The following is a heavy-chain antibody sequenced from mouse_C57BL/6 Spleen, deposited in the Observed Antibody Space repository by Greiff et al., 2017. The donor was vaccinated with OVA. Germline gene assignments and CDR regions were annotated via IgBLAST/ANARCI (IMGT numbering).Heavy chain of an antibody. J-gene: IGHJ2*01. CDR2: IHPSDSDT. V-gene: IGHV1-74*01. Sequence: QVHVKQPGAELVKPGASVKVSCKASGYTFTSYWMHWVKQRPGQGLEWIGRIHPSDSDTNYNQKFKGKATLTVDKSSSTAYMQLSSLTSEDSAVYYCAISNDGDYFDYWGQGTTLTVSS. CDR1: GYTFTSYW. CDR3: AISNDGDYFDY. D-gene: IGHD2-3*01.